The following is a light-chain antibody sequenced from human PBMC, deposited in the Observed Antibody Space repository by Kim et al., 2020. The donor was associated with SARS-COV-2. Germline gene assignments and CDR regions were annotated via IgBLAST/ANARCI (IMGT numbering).Light chain of an antibody. CDR1: QSILYTSNNRNF. V-gene: IGKV4-1*01. J-gene: IGKJ4*01. CDR2: WAS. CDR3: QQYYSTPPT. Sequence: DIVMTQSPDSLAVSLGERATINCKSSQSILYTSNNRNFLAWYQQRPGQPPKLLIYWASNRDSGVPDRFSGSGSGTDFTLTISSLQPDDVAVYYCQQYYSTPPTFGGGTKLEI.